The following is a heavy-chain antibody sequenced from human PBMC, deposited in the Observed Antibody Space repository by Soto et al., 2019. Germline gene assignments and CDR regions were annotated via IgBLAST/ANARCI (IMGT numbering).Heavy chain of an antibody. V-gene: IGHV3-49*03. D-gene: IGHD3-3*01. CDR1: GFTFCDYA. CDR3: TRAAYYDFWSGPHGAFDI. J-gene: IGHJ3*02. Sequence: GGSLRLSCTASGFTFCDYAMSWFRQAPGKGLEWVGFIRSKAYGGTTEYAASVKGRFTISRDDSKSIAYLQMNSLKTEDTAVNYCTRAAYYDFWSGPHGAFDIWGQGTMVTVSS. CDR2: IRSKAYGGTT.